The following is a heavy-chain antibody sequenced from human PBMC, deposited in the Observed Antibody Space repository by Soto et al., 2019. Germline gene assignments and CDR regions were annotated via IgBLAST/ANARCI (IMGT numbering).Heavy chain of an antibody. CDR2: INPKSGGT. J-gene: IGHJ6*02. D-gene: IGHD2-8*01. V-gene: IGHV1-2*04. CDR1: GYSFTDYH. Sequence: ASVQVSSKASGYSFTDYHIHWVRQAPGQGLEWLGRINPKSGGTSTAQKFQGWVTMTTDTPISTASMELTTLTSDDTAIYYCARGDSTDCSNGVCSFFYNHDMDVWGQGTTVTVSS. CDR3: ARGDSTDCSNGVCSFFYNHDMDV.